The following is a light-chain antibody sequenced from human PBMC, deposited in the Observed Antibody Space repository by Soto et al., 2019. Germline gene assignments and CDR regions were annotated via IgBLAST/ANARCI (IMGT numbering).Light chain of an antibody. CDR3: QQYGTSHPWT. Sequence: EILLTQSPGTLSLSPGERATLSCRGSQSVSSRYLAWYQQKPGQAPRLLIYGASSRATGIPDRFSGSGSGTDFTLTISRLETEDFALYYCQQYGTSHPWTFGQGTKVDIK. V-gene: IGKV3-20*01. CDR1: QSVSSRY. CDR2: GAS. J-gene: IGKJ1*01.